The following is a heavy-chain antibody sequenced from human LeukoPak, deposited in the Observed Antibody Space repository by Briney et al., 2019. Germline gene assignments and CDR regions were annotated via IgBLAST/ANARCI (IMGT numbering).Heavy chain of an antibody. D-gene: IGHD6-19*01. CDR2: INHSGST. J-gene: IGHJ5*02. V-gene: IGHV4-34*01. Sequence: PSETLSLTCAVYGGSFSGYYWSWIRQPPGKGLEWIGEINHSGSTNYNPSLKTRATISVDASKKQFSLKVTSVTAADTAVYYCARGLWDSSGWWGWFDPWGPGTLVTVSS. CDR1: GGSFSGYY. CDR3: ARGLWDSSGWWGWFDP.